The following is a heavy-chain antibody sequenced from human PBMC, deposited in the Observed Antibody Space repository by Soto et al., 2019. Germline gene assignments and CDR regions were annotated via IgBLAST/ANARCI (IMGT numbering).Heavy chain of an antibody. Sequence: GGSLRLSCAASGFTFSSYDMHWVRQATGKGLEWVSAIGTAGDTYYPGSVKGRFTISRENAKNSLYLQMNSLRAGDTAVYYCARGTISDPNPEWNYGMDVWGQGTLVTVSS. V-gene: IGHV3-13*01. CDR3: ARGTISDPNPEWNYGMDV. J-gene: IGHJ6*02. D-gene: IGHD3-3*01. CDR2: IGTAGDT. CDR1: GFTFSSYD.